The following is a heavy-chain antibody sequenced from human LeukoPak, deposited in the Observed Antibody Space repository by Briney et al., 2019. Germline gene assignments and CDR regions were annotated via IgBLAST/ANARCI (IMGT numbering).Heavy chain of an antibody. J-gene: IGHJ4*02. CDR1: GFTFSGYG. D-gene: IGHD6-19*01. Sequence: PGGSLRLSCAASGFTFSGYGMHWVRQAPGKGLKWVSFIRYDGSYKLYADSVKGRFTISRDNSKNTLYLQMNSLRDEDTAVYYCAAISMAGLYWGQGTLVTVSS. CDR3: AAISMAGLY. CDR2: IRYDGSYK. V-gene: IGHV3-30*02.